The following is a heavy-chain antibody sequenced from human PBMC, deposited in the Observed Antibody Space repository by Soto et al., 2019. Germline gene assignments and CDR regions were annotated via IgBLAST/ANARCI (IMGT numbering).Heavy chain of an antibody. CDR2: IYSGGST. V-gene: IGHV3-66*01. D-gene: IGHD3-22*01. J-gene: IGHJ4*02. Sequence: EVQLVESGGGLVQPGGSLRLSCAASGFTVSSNYMSWVRQAPGKGLEWVSVIYSGGSTYYADSVKGRFTISRDNSKNTLYLQMKRLRVEDTAVYYSARRSGYYPIFDYWGQGTLVTVSS. CDR1: GFTVSSNY. CDR3: ARRSGYYPIFDY.